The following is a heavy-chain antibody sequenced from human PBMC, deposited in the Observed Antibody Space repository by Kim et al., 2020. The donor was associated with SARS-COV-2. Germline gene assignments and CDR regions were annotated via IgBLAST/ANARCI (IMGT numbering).Heavy chain of an antibody. J-gene: IGHJ6*02. Sequence: GGSLRLSCAASGFTFSSYAMHWVRQAPGKGLEWVAVISYDGRNKYFADSVKGRFTISRDNSKNTLYLQMNSLRAEDTAVYYCARDVVVVPAAILGPDYYYYYGMDVWGQGTTVTVSS. CDR1: GFTFSSYA. D-gene: IGHD2-2*02. CDR2: ISYDGRNK. CDR3: ARDVVVVPAAILGPDYYYYYGMDV. V-gene: IGHV3-30-3*01.